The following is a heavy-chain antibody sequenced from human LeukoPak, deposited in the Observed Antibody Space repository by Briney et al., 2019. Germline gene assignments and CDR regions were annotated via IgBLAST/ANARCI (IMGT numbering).Heavy chain of an antibody. V-gene: IGHV4-38-2*02. CDR2: IYHSGST. CDR1: GYSISSGYY. CDR3: ARVVKNSHYDFWSNYYMDV. Sequence: SETLSLTCTVSGYSISSGYYWGWIRQPPGKGLEWIGSIYHSGSTYYNPSLKSRVTISVDTSKNQFSLKLSSVTAADTAVYYCARVVKNSHYDFWSNYYMDVWGKGTTVTVSS. D-gene: IGHD3-3*01. J-gene: IGHJ6*03.